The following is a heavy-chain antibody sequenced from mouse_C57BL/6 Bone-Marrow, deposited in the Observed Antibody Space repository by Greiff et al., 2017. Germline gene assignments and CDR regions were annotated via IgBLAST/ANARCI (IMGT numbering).Heavy chain of an antibody. CDR2: INPSSGYT. D-gene: IGHD2-5*01. J-gene: IGHJ4*01. Sequence: VQRVESGAELAKPGASVKLSCKASGYTFTSYWMHWVKQRPGQGLEWIGYINPSSGYTKSNQKFKDKATLTADKSSSTAYMQLSSLTYEDAAVYYCARDLYSNYPYYAMDYWGQGTSVTVSS. V-gene: IGHV1-7*01. CDR1: GYTFTSYW. CDR3: ARDLYSNYPYYAMDY.